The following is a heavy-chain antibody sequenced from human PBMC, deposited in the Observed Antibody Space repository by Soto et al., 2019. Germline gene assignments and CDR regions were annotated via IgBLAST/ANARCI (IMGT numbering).Heavy chain of an antibody. J-gene: IGHJ4*02. D-gene: IGHD1-26*01. Sequence: SLRLSCVVSGFTFNKYAMNWVRQAPGKGLEWVSAISGSGDTTYYADSVKGRFTISRDNSKNTLYLQMNGLRAEDTAVYYCAKDLSPSSGTYYGYFDYWGQGTLVTVSS. V-gene: IGHV3-23*01. CDR2: ISGSGDTT. CDR1: GFTFNKYA. CDR3: AKDLSPSSGTYYGYFDY.